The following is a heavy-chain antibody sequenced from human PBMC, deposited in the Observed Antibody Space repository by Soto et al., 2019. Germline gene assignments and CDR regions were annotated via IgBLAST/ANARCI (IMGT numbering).Heavy chain of an antibody. CDR3: AKDQGSGYRIALGY. V-gene: IGHV3-23*01. D-gene: IGHD5-12*01. Sequence: GGSLRLSCAASGFTFSSYAMSWVRQAPGKGLEWVSAISGSGGSTYYADSVKGRFTISRDNSKNTLYLQMNGLRAEDTAVYYCAKDQGSGYRIALGYWGQGTLVTVSS. CDR1: GFTFSSYA. CDR2: ISGSGGST. J-gene: IGHJ4*02.